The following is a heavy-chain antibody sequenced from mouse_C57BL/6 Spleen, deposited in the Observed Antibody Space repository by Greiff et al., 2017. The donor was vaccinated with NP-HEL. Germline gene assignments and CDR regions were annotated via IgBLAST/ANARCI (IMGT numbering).Heavy chain of an antibody. V-gene: IGHV1-15*01. Sequence: VQLQQSGAELVRPGASVTLSCKASGYTFTDYEMHWVKQTPVHGLEWIGAIDPETGGTAYNQKFKGKAILTADKSSSTAYMELRSLTSEDSAVYYCTRVLYSNYFFAYWGQGTLVTVSA. J-gene: IGHJ3*01. CDR2: IDPETGGT. CDR1: GYTFTDYE. CDR3: TRVLYSNYFFAY. D-gene: IGHD2-5*01.